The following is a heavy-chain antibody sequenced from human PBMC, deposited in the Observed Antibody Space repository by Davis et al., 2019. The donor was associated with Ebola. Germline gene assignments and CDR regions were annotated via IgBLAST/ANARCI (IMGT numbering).Heavy chain of an antibody. CDR2: ISYVGSNN. V-gene: IGHV3-30-3*01. CDR3: ARDIVPYANDAFDI. Sequence: PGGSLRPSCAPPGFTFSSYAMHGVRQGPGKGLEWVAVISYVGSNNYYADSVMGRFTISRDNSKNTLYLQMNSLRAEDTAVYYCARDIVPYANDAFDIWGQGTMVTVSS. J-gene: IGHJ3*02. D-gene: IGHD2-8*01. CDR1: GFTFSSYA.